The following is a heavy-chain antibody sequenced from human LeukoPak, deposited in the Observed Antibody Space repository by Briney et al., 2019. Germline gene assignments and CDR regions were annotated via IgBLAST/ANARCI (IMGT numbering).Heavy chain of an antibody. CDR2: IYYCGNT. V-gene: IGHV4-31*03. Sequence: SETLSLTCTVSGDSISSGGDYWGGIRQHPGKGLEWIGYIYYCGNTYYNPSLKSRVTISVDTSKNQFSLKLSSVTAADTAVYYCARSEITSFSLAADYWGQGTLVTVSS. CDR3: ARSEITSFSLAADY. D-gene: IGHD1-14*01. J-gene: IGHJ4*02. CDR1: GDSISSGGDY.